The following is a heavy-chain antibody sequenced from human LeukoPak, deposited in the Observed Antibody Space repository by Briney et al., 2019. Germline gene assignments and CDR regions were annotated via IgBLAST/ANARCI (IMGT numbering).Heavy chain of an antibody. J-gene: IGHJ3*02. Sequence: GGSLRLSCSASAFTFINHWPHWVRQAPGKGLVWVSRINSDGTSTIYADSVKGRFTISRDNAKSTVYLQMNRLRAEDTAVYYGARTGTGGDLDIWGQGTMVTVSS. CDR2: INSDGTST. CDR1: AFTFINHW. CDR3: ARTGTGGDLDI. V-gene: IGHV3-74*01. D-gene: IGHD2-8*02.